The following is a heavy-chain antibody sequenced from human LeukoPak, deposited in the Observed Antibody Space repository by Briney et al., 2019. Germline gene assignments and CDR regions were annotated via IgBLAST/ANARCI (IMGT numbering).Heavy chain of an antibody. D-gene: IGHD2-15*01. Sequence: SQTLSLTCAVSGGSISSGGYSWSWIRQPPGKGLEWIVYIYHSGSTYYNPSLKSRVTISVDRSKNQFSLKLSSVTAADTAVYYCARSPYCSGGSCYSPLDYWGQGTLVTVSS. CDR2: IYHSGST. J-gene: IGHJ4*02. V-gene: IGHV4-30-2*01. CDR3: ARSPYCSGGSCYSPLDY. CDR1: GGSISSGGYS.